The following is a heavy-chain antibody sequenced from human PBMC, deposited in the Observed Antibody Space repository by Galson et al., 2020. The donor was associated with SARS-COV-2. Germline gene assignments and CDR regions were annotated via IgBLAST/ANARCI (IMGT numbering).Heavy chain of an antibody. Sequence: SETLSLTCTVSGVSISSYYWSWIRQPPGKGLEWIGYIYYSGSTNYNPSLKSRVTISVDTSKNQFSLKLSSVTAADTAVYYCARESYDSSGYYLAYLDYWGQGTLVPVSS. CDR3: ARESYDSSGYYLAYLDY. CDR2: IYYSGST. CDR1: GVSISSYY. D-gene: IGHD3-22*01. J-gene: IGHJ4*02. V-gene: IGHV4-59*01.